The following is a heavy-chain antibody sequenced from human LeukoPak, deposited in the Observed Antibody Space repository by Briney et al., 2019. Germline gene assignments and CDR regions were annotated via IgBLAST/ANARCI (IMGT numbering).Heavy chain of an antibody. D-gene: IGHD1-26*01. CDR1: GGSISSYY. CDR2: IYYSGST. J-gene: IGHJ4*02. V-gene: IGHV4-59*01. Sequence: PSETLSLTCTVSGGSISSYYWSWIRQPPGKGLEWIGYIYYSGSTNYNPSLKSRVTISVDTSKNQFSLKLSSVTAADTAVYYCARGGWELPNYFDYWGQGTLVTVSS. CDR3: ARGGWELPNYFDY.